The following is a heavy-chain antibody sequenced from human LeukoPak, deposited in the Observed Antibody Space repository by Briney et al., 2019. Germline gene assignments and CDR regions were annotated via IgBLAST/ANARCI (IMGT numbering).Heavy chain of an antibody. CDR3: SRQTVSCHDY. CDR2: VRNAADGYAT. Sequence: GGSLRLSREGSGFTFSGSHMHWVRQAPGKGLEWVGHVRNAADGYATAYGASVKGRFTISRDDSNNMVYLQMNSLKTEDSAVYYCSRQTVSCHDYWGQGTLVTVSS. J-gene: IGHJ4*02. V-gene: IGHV3-73*01. D-gene: IGHD2-21*02. CDR1: GFTFSGSH.